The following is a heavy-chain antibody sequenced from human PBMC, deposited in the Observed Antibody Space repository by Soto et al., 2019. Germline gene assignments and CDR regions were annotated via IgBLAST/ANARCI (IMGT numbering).Heavy chain of an antibody. CDR3: AKGRGLVLFIYSDY. J-gene: IGHJ4*02. CDR1: GFTCDDYA. CDR2: ISWNSGSI. D-gene: IGHD6-19*01. Sequence: EVQLVESGGGLVQPGRSLRLSCAASGFTCDDYAMHWVRQAPGKGLEWVSGISWNSGSIGYADSVKGRFTISRDNAKNSLYLHMNSRSAEDTALSYCAKGRGLVLFIYSDYWGQGTLFTVYS. V-gene: IGHV3-9*01.